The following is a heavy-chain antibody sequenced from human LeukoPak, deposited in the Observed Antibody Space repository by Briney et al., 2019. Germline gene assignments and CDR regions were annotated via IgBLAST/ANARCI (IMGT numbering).Heavy chain of an antibody. V-gene: IGHV4-59*01. J-gene: IGHJ4*02. CDR1: GGSISSYY. Sequence: SETLSLTCTVSGGSISSYYWSWIRQPPGKGLEWIGYIYYSGSTNYNPSLKSRVTISVDTSKNQFSLKLSSVTAADTAVYYCARETPYGSGSYPFDYWGQGILVTVSS. D-gene: IGHD3-10*01. CDR3: ARETPYGSGSYPFDY. CDR2: IYYSGST.